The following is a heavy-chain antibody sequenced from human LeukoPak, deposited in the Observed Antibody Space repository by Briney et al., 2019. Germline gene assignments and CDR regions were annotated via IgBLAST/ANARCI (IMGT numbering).Heavy chain of an antibody. CDR3: AKGGVAGTGYFDY. V-gene: IGHV3-23*01. D-gene: IGHD6-19*01. J-gene: IGHJ4*02. CDR1: GFTFSSYA. CDR2: VSGRGDST. Sequence: RGSLRLSCAASGFTFSSYAISWVRQAPGKGLEWVSAVSGRGDSTYYADSVKGRFTISRDNSKNTLYLQMNSLRAEDTAVYYCAKGGVAGTGYFDYWGQGTLVTVSS.